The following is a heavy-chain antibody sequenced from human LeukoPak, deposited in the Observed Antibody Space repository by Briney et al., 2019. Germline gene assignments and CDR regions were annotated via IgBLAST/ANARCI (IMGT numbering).Heavy chain of an antibody. CDR3: AIGELTVDTAMARYYYYYMDV. V-gene: IGHV1-2*02. CDR2: INPNSGGT. D-gene: IGHD5-18*01. J-gene: IGHJ6*03. CDR1: GYTFTGYY. Sequence: ASVKVSCKASGYTFTGYYMHWVRQAPGQGLEWMGWINPNSGGTNYAQKFQGRVTMTRDTSISTAYMELSRLRSDDTAVYYCAIGELTVDTAMARYYYYYMDVWGKGTTVTISS.